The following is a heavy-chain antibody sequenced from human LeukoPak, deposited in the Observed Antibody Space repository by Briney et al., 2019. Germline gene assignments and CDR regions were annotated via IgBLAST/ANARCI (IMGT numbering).Heavy chain of an antibody. J-gene: IGHJ4*02. Sequence: GGSLRPSCAASGFTFSGYGMHWVRVAPGEGLEWVAVISFDGSSKYYAASVQGRFTISRDNSKNTLYLQMNSLRVEDTAVYYCAKDRGFSFASGSSELDYWGRGTLVAVSS. CDR3: AKDRGFSFASGSSELDY. V-gene: IGHV3-30*18. CDR2: ISFDGSSK. CDR1: GFTFSGYG. D-gene: IGHD3-10*01.